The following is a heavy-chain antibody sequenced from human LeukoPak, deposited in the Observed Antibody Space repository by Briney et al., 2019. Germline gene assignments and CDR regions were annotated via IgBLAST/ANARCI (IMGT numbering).Heavy chain of an antibody. V-gene: IGHV1-3*01. J-gene: IGHJ4*02. CDR3: ARDLYYYDSSGYLDY. CDR1: GYTFTSYA. Sequence: ASVKVSCKASGYTFTSYAMHWVRQAPGQRLEWMGWINAGNGNTKYSQKFQGRVTITRDTSASTAYMELSSLRSEDTAVYYCARDLYYYDSSGYLDYWGQGTLVTVS. CDR2: INAGNGNT. D-gene: IGHD3-22*01.